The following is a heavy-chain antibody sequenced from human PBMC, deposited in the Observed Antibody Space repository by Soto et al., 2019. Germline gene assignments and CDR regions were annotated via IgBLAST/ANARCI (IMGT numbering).Heavy chain of an antibody. Sequence: QVHLVQSGAEVKKPGASVKVSCKGSGYAFTTYGITWVRQAPGQGLEWMGWISAHNGNTNYAQKLQGRVTVTRDTSTSTAYMDLRSLRSDDTAVYYFARGRYGDYWGQGALVTVSS. D-gene: IGHD1-1*01. CDR1: GYAFTTYG. V-gene: IGHV1-18*01. CDR2: ISAHNGNT. CDR3: ARGRYGDY. J-gene: IGHJ4*02.